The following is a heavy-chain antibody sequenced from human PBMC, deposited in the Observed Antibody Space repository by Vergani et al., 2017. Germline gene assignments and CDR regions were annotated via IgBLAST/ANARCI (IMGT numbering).Heavy chain of an antibody. CDR2: SIPNFGTA. V-gene: IGHV1-69*01. CDR1: GGTFSSYA. J-gene: IGHJ4*02. Sequence: QVQLVQSGAEVKKPGSSVKVSCKASGGTFSSYAISWVRQAPGQGLEWMGGSIPNFGTANYAQKFQGRVTITADESTRTAYMELSSLRSEDTAVYYCARVRRFLPPYYFDYWGQGTLVTVSS. CDR3: ARVRRFLPPYYFDY. D-gene: IGHD3-3*01.